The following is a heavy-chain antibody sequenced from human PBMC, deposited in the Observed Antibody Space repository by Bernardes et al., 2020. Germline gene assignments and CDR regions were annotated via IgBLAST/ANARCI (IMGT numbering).Heavy chain of an antibody. V-gene: IGHV1-3*01. Sequence: ASVKVSCKASGYTFTSYAMHWVRQAPGQRLEWMGWINAGNGNTKYSQKFQGRVTITRDTSASTAYMELSSLRSEDTAVYYCAVGIAAAGTGGYWGQGTLVTVSS. J-gene: IGHJ4*02. D-gene: IGHD6-13*01. CDR3: AVGIAAAGTGGY. CDR2: INAGNGNT. CDR1: GYTFTSYA.